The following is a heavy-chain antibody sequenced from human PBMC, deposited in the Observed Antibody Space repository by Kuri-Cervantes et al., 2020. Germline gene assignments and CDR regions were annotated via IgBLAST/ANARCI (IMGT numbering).Heavy chain of an antibody. Sequence: ESLKISCTVSGGSISSYYWSWIRQPPGKGLEWIGYIYYSGSTNYNPSLKSRVTISVDTSKNQFSLKLSSVTAADTAVYYCARGTDYDILTGYFLPYLDYWGQGTLVTVSS. D-gene: IGHD3-9*01. CDR3: ARGTDYDILTGYFLPYLDY. V-gene: IGHV4-59*01. J-gene: IGHJ4*02. CDR2: IYYSGST. CDR1: GGSISSYY.